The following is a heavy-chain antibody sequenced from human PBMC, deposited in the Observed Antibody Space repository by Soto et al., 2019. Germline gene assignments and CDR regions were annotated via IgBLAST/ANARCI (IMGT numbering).Heavy chain of an antibody. D-gene: IGHD2-2*01. V-gene: IGHV4-30-4*01. CDR3: ARDGRVSNSWPPGDSSFYDLDV. J-gene: IGHJ6*02. Sequence: PSETLSLTCTVSGGSITSGDYYWNWIRQSPGKGLEWIGHIFYSGTTDSNPSLKSRAAISLDTAKNQVSLELSSVTAADTAVYYCARDGRVSNSWPPGDSSFYDLDVWGQGSTVTVSS. CDR2: IFYSGTT. CDR1: GGSITSGDYY.